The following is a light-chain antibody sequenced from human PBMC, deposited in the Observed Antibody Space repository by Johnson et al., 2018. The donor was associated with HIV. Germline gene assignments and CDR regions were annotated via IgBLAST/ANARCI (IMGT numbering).Light chain of an antibody. Sequence: QSVLTQPPSVSAAPGQKVTISCSGTSSNIGNNYVSGYQQFPGTAPKLVIYDNNNRPSGIPDRFSGSKSGTSATLGITGLQTGDEADYYCGTWDSSLSAGGANYVFGTGTKVTVL. CDR3: GTWDSSLSAGGANYV. CDR1: SSNIGNNY. V-gene: IGLV1-51*01. J-gene: IGLJ1*01. CDR2: DNN.